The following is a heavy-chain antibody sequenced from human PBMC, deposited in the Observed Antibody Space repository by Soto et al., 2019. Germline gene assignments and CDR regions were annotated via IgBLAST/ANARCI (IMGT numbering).Heavy chain of an antibody. CDR2: IYYSGIT. CDR1: GGSISSSDYY. CDR3: AREVEVIMAPHFDN. Sequence: SETLSLTCTVSGGSISSSDYYWSWIRQPPGKGLEWIGYIYYSGITYYNPSLKSRVTISVDTSKNQFSLKPSSVTAADTAVYYCAREVEVIMAPHFDNWGQGTLVTVSS. D-gene: IGHD3-10*01. J-gene: IGHJ4*02. V-gene: IGHV4-30-4*01.